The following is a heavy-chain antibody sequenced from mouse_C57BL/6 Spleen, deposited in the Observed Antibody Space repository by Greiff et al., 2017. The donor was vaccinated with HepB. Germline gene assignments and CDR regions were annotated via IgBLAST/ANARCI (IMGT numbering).Heavy chain of an antibody. Sequence: QVQLKESGAELVRPGTSVKVSCKASGYAFTNYLIEWVKQRPGQGLEWIGVINPGSGGTKYNEKFKGKATLTADKSSSTAYMQLSSLTSEDSAVYFCARSGYTGIIVAWGQGTTLTDSS. J-gene: IGHJ2*01. D-gene: IGHD1-1*01. CDR3: ARSGYTGIIVA. CDR2: INPGSGGT. CDR1: GYAFTNYL. V-gene: IGHV1-54*01.